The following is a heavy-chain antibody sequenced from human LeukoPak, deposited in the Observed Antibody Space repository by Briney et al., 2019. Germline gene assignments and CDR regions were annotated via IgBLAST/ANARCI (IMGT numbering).Heavy chain of an antibody. Sequence: PSETLSLTCTVFGGSISSYYWSWIRQPPGKGLEWIGYIYYSGSTNYNPSLKSRVTISVDTSKNQFSLKLSSVTAADTAVYYCARAGTGAPYYGSGSYNWFDPWGQGTLVTVSS. CDR3: ARAGTGAPYYGSGSYNWFDP. V-gene: IGHV4-59*12. CDR2: IYYSGST. CDR1: GGSISSYY. D-gene: IGHD3-10*01. J-gene: IGHJ5*02.